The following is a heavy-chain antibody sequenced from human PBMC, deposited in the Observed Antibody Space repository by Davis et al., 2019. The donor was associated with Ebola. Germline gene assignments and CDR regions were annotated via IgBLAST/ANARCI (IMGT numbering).Heavy chain of an antibody. J-gene: IGHJ4*02. CDR3: ARDPPQSGGYV. CDR2: ISSSSSTI. D-gene: IGHD5-12*01. Sequence: GGSLRLSCAASGFTFSSYSMNWVRQAPGKGLEWVSYISSSSSTIYYADSVKGRFTNSRDNSKNTLYLQMNSLRPDDTAVYYCARDPPQSGGYVWGQGTLVTVSS. V-gene: IGHV3-48*01. CDR1: GFTFSSYS.